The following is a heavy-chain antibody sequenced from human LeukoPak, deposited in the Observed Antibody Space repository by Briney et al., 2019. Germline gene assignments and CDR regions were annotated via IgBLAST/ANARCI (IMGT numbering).Heavy chain of an antibody. D-gene: IGHD3-9*01. Sequence: GGSLRLSCAASGFTFSSYAMSWVRQAPGKGLEWVSAISGSGGSTYYADSVKGRFTISRDNSKNTLYLQMNSLRPEDTAMYYCAKDIDILTAYQLSTDYWGQGTLVTVSS. V-gene: IGHV3-23*01. CDR2: ISGSGGST. CDR3: AKDIDILTAYQLSTDY. CDR1: GFTFSSYA. J-gene: IGHJ4*02.